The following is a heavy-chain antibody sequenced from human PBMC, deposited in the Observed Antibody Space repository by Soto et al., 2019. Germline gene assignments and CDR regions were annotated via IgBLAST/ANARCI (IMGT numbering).Heavy chain of an antibody. J-gene: IGHJ3*02. CDR1: GVSIHNSHSF. CDR2: VYYSGGA. CDR3: ARARGSRNRNAFNI. V-gene: IGHV4-39*01. Sequence: SETLSLTCTVSGVSIHNSHSFWGWIRHPPGKGLEFIGTVYYSGGAHYNSSLKSRVTISVDTANNQVSLRMRSLTAADTAVYYCARARGSRNRNAFNIWGNGTMVTVSS. D-gene: IGHD3-10*01.